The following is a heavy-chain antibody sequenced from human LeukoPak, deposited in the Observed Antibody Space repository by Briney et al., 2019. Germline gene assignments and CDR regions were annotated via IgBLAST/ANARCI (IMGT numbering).Heavy chain of an antibody. CDR3: ARDNSITMIVVVGGHAFDI. J-gene: IGHJ3*02. V-gene: IGHV4-39*07. CDR2: IYYSGST. D-gene: IGHD3-22*01. Sequence: MTSETLSLTGTVSGGSISSYYWGWIRQPPGKGLEWIGSIYYSGSTYYNPSLKSRVTISVDTSKNQFSLKLSSVTAADTAVYYCARDNSITMIVVVGGHAFDIWGQGTMVTVSS. CDR1: GGSISSYY.